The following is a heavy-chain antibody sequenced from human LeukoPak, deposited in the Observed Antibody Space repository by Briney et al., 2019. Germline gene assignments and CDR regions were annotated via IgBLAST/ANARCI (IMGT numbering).Heavy chain of an antibody. CDR2: ISAYNGNT. D-gene: IGHD2-21*01. J-gene: IGHJ5*02. Sequence: ASVKVSCKASGYTFTSYGISWVRQAPGQGLEWMGWISAYNGNTNYAQKLQGRVTMTRDTSTSTVYMELSSLRSEDTAVYYCASILGSGNWFDPWGQGTLVTVSS. V-gene: IGHV1-18*01. CDR1: GYTFTSYG. CDR3: ASILGSGNWFDP.